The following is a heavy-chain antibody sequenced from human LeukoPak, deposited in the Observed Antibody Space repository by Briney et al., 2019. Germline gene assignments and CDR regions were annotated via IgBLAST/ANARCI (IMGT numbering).Heavy chain of an antibody. CDR2: IKEDGSEK. J-gene: IGHJ4*02. CDR3: ANLASPRGDYNGY. V-gene: IGHV3-7*01. CDR1: GITFSSYW. Sequence: GGSLRLSCAASGITFSSYWMSWVRQAPGKGLEWVANIKEDGSEKNYVDSVKGRFTISRDNAKNSLYLQMNSLRAEDTAVYYCANLASPRGDYNGYWGQGTLVTVSS. D-gene: IGHD2-8*01.